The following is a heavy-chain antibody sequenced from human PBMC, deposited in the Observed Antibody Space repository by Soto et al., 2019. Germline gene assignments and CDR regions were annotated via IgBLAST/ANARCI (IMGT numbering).Heavy chain of an antibody. CDR2: IRSTSTTI. V-gene: IGHV3-48*01. CDR1: GFTFSSYS. CDR3: TRDPHALDI. Sequence: GGSLRLSCAASGFTFSSYSMNWVRQAPGKGLEWVSYIRSTSTTIHYADSVKGRFIISRDNAKNSLYLQMNSLRAEDTAVYYCTRDPHALDIWGQGTMVTGSS. J-gene: IGHJ3*02.